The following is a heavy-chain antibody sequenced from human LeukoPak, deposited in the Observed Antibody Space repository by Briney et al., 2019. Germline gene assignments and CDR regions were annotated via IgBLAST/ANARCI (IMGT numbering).Heavy chain of an antibody. V-gene: IGHV3-7*01. Sequence: SGGPWRFSCGASGLTFSSYWMSGVRQAPGKGLGWVANIKQDGSEKYYVDSVKGRFTISRDNAKNSLYLQMNSLRAEDTAVNYCARGSSSWYSAFDPWGQGTLATVSS. CDR3: ARGSSSWYSAFDP. D-gene: IGHD6-13*01. CDR1: GLTFSSYW. CDR2: IKQDGSEK. J-gene: IGHJ5*02.